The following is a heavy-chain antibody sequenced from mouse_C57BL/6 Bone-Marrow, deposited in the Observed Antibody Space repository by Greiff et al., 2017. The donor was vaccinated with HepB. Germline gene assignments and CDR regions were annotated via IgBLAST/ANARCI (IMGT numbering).Heavy chain of an antibody. Sequence: VQLQQSGPELVKPGASVKISCKASGYTFTDYYMNWVKQSHGKSLEWIGDINPNNGGTSYNQKFKGKATLTVDKSSSTAYMELRSLTSEDSAVYYCAGPFTTVVAGGYYYAMDYWGQGTSVTVSS. CDR3: AGPFTTVVAGGYYYAMDY. CDR1: GYTFTDYY. D-gene: IGHD1-1*01. J-gene: IGHJ4*01. CDR2: INPNNGGT. V-gene: IGHV1-26*01.